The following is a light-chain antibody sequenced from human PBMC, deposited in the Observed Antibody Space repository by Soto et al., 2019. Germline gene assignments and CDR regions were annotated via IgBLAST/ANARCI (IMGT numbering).Light chain of an antibody. Sequence: EIVLTQSPGTLSLSPGERATLSCRASQSVSISYLAWYQQKPGQAPRLRIYCASIRDTGIPDRFIGSGSGTDFTLTISRLEPEDFAVYYCQQYISSPRTFGGGTKVEI. CDR2: CAS. J-gene: IGKJ4*01. V-gene: IGKV3-20*01. CDR3: QQYISSPRT. CDR1: QSVSISY.